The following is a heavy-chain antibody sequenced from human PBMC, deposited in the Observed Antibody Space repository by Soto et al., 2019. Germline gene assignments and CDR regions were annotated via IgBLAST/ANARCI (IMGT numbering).Heavy chain of an antibody. J-gene: IGHJ4*02. CDR2: INPDASTT. CDR3: GRGGLEMADY. Sequence: ELQLVESGGALVQPGGSLRLSCAASGFTLSTYWMHWVRQAPGKGRVWVSRINPDASTTNYADSVKGRFTISRDNAENTLYLQMDSLRAEDTAVYYCGRGGLEMADYWGQGTLVTVSS. D-gene: IGHD1-1*01. V-gene: IGHV3-74*01. CDR1: GFTLSTYW.